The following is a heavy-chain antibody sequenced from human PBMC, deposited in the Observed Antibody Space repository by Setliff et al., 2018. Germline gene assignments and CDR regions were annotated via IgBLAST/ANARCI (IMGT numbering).Heavy chain of an antibody. J-gene: IGHJ4*02. V-gene: IGHV4-38-2*02. Sequence: PSETLSLTCTVSGYSISSGYIWGWIRRPPGKGLEWVGNIGHTGSINYNPSLKSRLTISRDTSKNQVSLKLNSVTATDTAVYYRARSFSRREKFLLDYWGQGALVTVSS. CDR1: GYSISSGYI. CDR3: ARSFSRREKFLLDY. CDR2: IGHTGSI.